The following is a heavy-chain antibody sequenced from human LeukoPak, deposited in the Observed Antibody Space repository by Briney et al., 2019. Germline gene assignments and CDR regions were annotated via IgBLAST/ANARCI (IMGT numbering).Heavy chain of an antibody. V-gene: IGHV4-39*01. CDR3: AAYYDDSNGDFD. D-gene: IGHD3-22*01. CDR2: INYSGST. Sequence: PSETLSLTCTVSGGSISTTGYYWGWSRQPPGKGLEWIGAINYSGSTYYNPSLKSRVTISTDTSKTQFSLKLSTVTAADTAVYYCAAYYDDSNGDFDWGQGTPVTVSS. CDR1: GGSISTTGYY. J-gene: IGHJ4*03.